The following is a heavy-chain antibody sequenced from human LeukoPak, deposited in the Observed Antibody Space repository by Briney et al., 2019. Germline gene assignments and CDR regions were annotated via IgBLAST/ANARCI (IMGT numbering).Heavy chain of an antibody. CDR2: ISGSGSYI. V-gene: IGHV3-21*01. D-gene: IGHD1-26*01. J-gene: IGHJ4*02. CDR1: GFSFSRYV. Sequence: GGSLRLSCAASGFSFSRYVMNWVRQALGKGLEWVSSISGSGSYIYYADSVKGRFTISRDNAKNSLYLQMNSLRAEDTAVYYCAREIVGTAFDYWGQGTLVTVSS. CDR3: AREIVGTAFDY.